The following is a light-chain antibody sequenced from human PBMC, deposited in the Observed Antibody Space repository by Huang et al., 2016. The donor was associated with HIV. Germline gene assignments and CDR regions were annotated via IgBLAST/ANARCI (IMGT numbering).Light chain of an antibody. J-gene: IGKJ1*01. V-gene: IGKV1-39*01. CDR1: QNISSY. CDR3: QQSYSTLVA. CDR2: AAS. Sequence: DIQMTQFPSSLSASVGDRVAITCRASQNISSYLNWYQQKPGKAPKLLIYAASSLQSGVPSRFSGSGSGTDFTLTICSLQPEDLATYFCQQSYSTLVAFGQGTKVEIK.